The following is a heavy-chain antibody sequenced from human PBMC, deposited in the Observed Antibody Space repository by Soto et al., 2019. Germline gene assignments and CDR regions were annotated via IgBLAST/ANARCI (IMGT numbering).Heavy chain of an antibody. CDR1: GFTFNNYA. J-gene: IGHJ4*02. CDR3: AKGRGGSGSLTPRVDF. Sequence: EVQLLESGGGLVQPGGSLRLSCAASGFTFNNYAMTLVRQAPGKGLEWVSAISGGGDTTSYADSVKGRFTVSRDGSKNTLYLQMSSLRAEDTALYYCAKGRGGSGSLTPRVDFWGQGTLVTVSS. V-gene: IGHV3-23*01. D-gene: IGHD3-10*01. CDR2: ISGGGDTT.